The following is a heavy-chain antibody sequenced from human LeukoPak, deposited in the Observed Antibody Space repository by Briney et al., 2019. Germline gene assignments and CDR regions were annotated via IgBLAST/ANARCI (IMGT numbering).Heavy chain of an antibody. D-gene: IGHD3-16*01. J-gene: IGHJ4*02. CDR2: ITSGNTI. CDR1: GFTFSTYE. CDR3: ARAGGTYDY. Sequence: GGSLRLSCAASGFTFSTYEMNWVRQAPGRGLEWVSYITSGNTIYYADSVKGRFTISRDNAKNSLSLQMNSLRAEDTAVYYCARAGGTYDYWGQGTLVTVSS. V-gene: IGHV3-48*03.